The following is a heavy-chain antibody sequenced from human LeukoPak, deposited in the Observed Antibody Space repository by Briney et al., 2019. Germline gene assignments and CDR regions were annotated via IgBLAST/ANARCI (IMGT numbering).Heavy chain of an antibody. CDR1: GFSFSGYG. Sequence: PGGSLRLSCVASGFSFSGYGMSWVRQAPGKGLEWVSSISTSSSYIYYADSMKGRFTISRDNAKNSLYLQMNSLRAEDTAVHYCARDIGSISCCNWFDPWGQGTLVTVSS. CDR3: ARDIGSISCCNWFDP. D-gene: IGHD3-3*02. CDR2: ISTSSSYI. J-gene: IGHJ5*02. V-gene: IGHV3-21*01.